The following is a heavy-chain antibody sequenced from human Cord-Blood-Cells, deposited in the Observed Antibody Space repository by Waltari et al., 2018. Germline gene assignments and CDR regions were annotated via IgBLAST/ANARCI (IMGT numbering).Heavy chain of an antibody. CDR1: GGTFSSYA. V-gene: IGHV1-69*01. Sequence: QVQLVQSGAEVKKPGSSVKVSCKASGGTFSSYAISWVRQAPGQGLEWMGGIIPIFGTANYAQQFQGRVTITADESTSTAYMELSSMRSEGTAVYYCARSGIAVAGVGWVDPWGQGTLVTVSS. CDR3: ARSGIAVAGVGWVDP. CDR2: IIPIFGTA. J-gene: IGHJ5*02. D-gene: IGHD6-19*01.